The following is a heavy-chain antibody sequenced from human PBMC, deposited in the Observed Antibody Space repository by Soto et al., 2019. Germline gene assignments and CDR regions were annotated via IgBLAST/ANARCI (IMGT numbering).Heavy chain of an antibody. CDR2: INPKSGDT. Sequence: QVQLVQSGAEVKKPGASVRVSCTTSGYSLTGYYLHWVRQAPGQGLEWTGRINPKSGDTDYAQKFQGWVTMTTDTSINTAYMDLTRLTSNDTAIYYCARGGTIRQTTFGLVIVGRFDPWGQGTLVTVSS. CDR3: ARGGTIRQTTFGLVIVGRFDP. V-gene: IGHV1-2*04. CDR1: GYSLTGYY. D-gene: IGHD3-3*01. J-gene: IGHJ5*02.